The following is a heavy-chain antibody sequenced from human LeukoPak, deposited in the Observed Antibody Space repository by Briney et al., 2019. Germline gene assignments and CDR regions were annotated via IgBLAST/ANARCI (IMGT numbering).Heavy chain of an antibody. D-gene: IGHD3-10*01. Sequence: GGSLRLSCAASGFSFSTYGMHWVRQAPGKGLEWVAFIRYDVSNKYYADSVKGRFTVSRDNSKNTLYLQMNSLRVEDTAVYYCAKGRPEVWFGELLFWGQGTLVTVSS. V-gene: IGHV3-30*02. CDR1: GFSFSTYG. J-gene: IGHJ4*02. CDR3: AKGRPEVWFGELLF. CDR2: IRYDVSNK.